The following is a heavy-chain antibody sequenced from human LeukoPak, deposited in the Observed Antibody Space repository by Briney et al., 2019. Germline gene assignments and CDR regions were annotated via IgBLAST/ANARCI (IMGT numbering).Heavy chain of an antibody. D-gene: IGHD3-22*01. V-gene: IGHV1-18*01. CDR2: ISAYNGNT. CDR1: GYTFTSYG. CDR3: AREREDYYDSSGPSWFDP. J-gene: IGHJ5*02. Sequence: GASVKVSCKASGYTFTSYGISWVRQAPGQGLEWMGWISAYNGNTNYAQKLQGRVTMTTDTSTSTAYMELSSLRSEDTAVYYCAREREDYYDSSGPSWFDPWGQGTLVTVSS.